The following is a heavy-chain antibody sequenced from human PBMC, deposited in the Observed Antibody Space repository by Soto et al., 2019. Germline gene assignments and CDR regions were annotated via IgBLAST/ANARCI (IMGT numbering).Heavy chain of an antibody. CDR3: TRLNAAADY. CDR2: IRSKANSYAT. V-gene: IGHV3-73*01. J-gene: IGHJ4*02. CDR1: GFTFSGSA. D-gene: IGHD6-13*01. Sequence: EVQLVESGGGLVQPGGSLKLSCAASGFTFSGSAMHWVRQASGKGLEWVGRIRSKANSYATAYAASVKGRFTISRDDSKNTAYLQMNSLKTEDTAVYYCTRLNAAADYWGQGTLVTVSA.